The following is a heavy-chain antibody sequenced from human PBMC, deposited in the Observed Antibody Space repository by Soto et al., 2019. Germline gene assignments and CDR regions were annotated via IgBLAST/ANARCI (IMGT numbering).Heavy chain of an antibody. Sequence: SETLSLTCTVSGCSMISYYWSWIRQPPGKGLEWIGYIYHSGSTYYNPSLKSRVTISVDRSKNQFSLKLSSVTAADTAVYYCASGLVTTLHYWGQGTLVTVSS. CDR1: GCSMISYY. D-gene: IGHD4-17*01. J-gene: IGHJ4*02. V-gene: IGHV4-59*12. CDR2: IYHSGST. CDR3: ASGLVTTLHY.